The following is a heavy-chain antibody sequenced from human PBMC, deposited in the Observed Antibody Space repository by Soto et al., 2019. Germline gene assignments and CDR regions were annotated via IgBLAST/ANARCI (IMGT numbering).Heavy chain of an antibody. J-gene: IGHJ4*02. V-gene: IGHV3-43*01. CDR1: GFTFDDYT. D-gene: IGHD5-18*01. CDR3: GRDRVGRGYSYYYRGVDS. Sequence: EVQLVESGGVVVQPGGSLRLSCAASGFTFDDYTMHWVRQAPGKGLEWVSLIRWDGGSTYYADSAKGRFTISRDNSKNSRYLELNSLRTEDTAFYYCGRDRVGRGYSYYYRGVDSWGQGTLVTVSS. CDR2: IRWDGGST.